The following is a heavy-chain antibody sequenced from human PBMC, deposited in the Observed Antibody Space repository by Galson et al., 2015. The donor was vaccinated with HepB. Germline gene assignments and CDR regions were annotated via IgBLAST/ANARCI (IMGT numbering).Heavy chain of an antibody. CDR1: GFTFSSYA. J-gene: IGHJ5*02. V-gene: IGHV3-23*01. D-gene: IGHD3-10*01. CDR3: AKGEYGGSGTRWFDP. CDR2: ISGSGGST. Sequence: SLRLSCAASGFTFSSYAMSWVRQAPGKGLEWVSAISGSGGSTYYADSVKGRFTISRDNSKNTLYLQMNSLRAEDTAVYYCAKGEYGGSGTRWFDPWGQGTLVTVSS.